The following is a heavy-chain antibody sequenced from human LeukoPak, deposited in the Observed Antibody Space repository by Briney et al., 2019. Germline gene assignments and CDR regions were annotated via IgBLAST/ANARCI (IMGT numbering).Heavy chain of an antibody. CDR2: INHSGST. D-gene: IGHD6-19*01. CDR1: GGSISSGSYY. V-gene: IGHV4-39*07. J-gene: IGHJ4*02. CDR3: ARARRPVAGSYFDY. Sequence: SETLSLTCTVSGGSISSGSYYWSWIRQPPGKGLEWIGEINHSGSTNYNPSLKSRVTISVDTSKNQFSLKLSSVTAADTAVYYCARARRPVAGSYFDYWGQGTLVTVSS.